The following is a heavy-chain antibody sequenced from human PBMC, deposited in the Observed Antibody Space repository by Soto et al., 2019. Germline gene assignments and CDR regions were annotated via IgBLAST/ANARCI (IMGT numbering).Heavy chain of an antibody. CDR1: GYTFTGYY. Sequence: AAVKVSCKASGYTFTGYYMHWVRQAPGQGLEWMGWINPNSGGTNYAQKFQGRVTMTRDTSISTAYMELSRLRSDDTAVYYCARRRSISRTTNSCMDVWGQGTTVTVSS. CDR3: ARRRSISRTTNSCMDV. J-gene: IGHJ6*02. CDR2: INPNSGGT. D-gene: IGHD6-6*01. V-gene: IGHV1-2*02.